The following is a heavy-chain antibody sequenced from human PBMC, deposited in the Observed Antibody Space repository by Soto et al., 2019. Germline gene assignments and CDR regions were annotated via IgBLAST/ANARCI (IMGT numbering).Heavy chain of an antibody. CDR2: INPNSGGT. V-gene: IGHV1-2*04. CDR3: ATQRSEWELSFDY. J-gene: IGHJ4*02. D-gene: IGHD1-26*01. Sequence: ASVKVSRKASGCTFTGYQIHRGRQAPGQGLEWMGWINPNSGGTNYAQKFQGWVTMTRDTSISTAYMELSRLRSDDTAVYYCATQRSEWELSFDYWGQGTLVTVSS. CDR1: GCTFTGYQ.